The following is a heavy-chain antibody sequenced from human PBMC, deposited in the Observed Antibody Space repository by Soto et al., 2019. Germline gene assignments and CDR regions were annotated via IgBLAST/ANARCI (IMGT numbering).Heavy chain of an antibody. CDR3: ARVTTLISSSWFNDAFDI. D-gene: IGHD6-13*01. J-gene: IGHJ3*02. CDR1: GDSVSSNNAA. Sequence: SQTLSLTCAISGDSVSSNNAAWNWIRQSPSRGLEWLGRTYYRSKWYNDYAVSVKSRITINPDTSKNQFSLQLNSVTPEDTAVYYCARVTTLISSSWFNDAFDIWGQGTMVTVSS. V-gene: IGHV6-1*01. CDR2: TYYRSKWYN.